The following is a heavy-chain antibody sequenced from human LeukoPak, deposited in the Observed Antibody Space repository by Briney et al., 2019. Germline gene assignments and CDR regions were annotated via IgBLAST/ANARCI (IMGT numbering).Heavy chain of an antibody. CDR3: ARHHKQWLAYMDV. CDR1: GDSISSSNSY. CDR2: IYYSGNT. Sequence: SETLSLTCTVSGDSISSSNSYWGWIRQPPGKGLEWIGSIYYSGNTYYNASLKSRVTISVDTSKNQFSLKLSSVTAADTAVYYCARHHKQWLAYMDVWGKETTVTISS. J-gene: IGHJ6*03. D-gene: IGHD6-19*01. V-gene: IGHV4-39*01.